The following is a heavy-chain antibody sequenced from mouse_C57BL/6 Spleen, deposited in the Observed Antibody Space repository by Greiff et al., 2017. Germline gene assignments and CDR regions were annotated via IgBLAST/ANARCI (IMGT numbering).Heavy chain of an antibody. Sequence: QVQLQQPGAELVRPGSSVKLSCKASGYTFTSYWMHWVKQRPIQGLEWIGNIDPSDSETHYNQKFKDKATLTVDKSSSTAYMQLSGLTSEDSAVYYCARTHYGSPWYFDVWGTGTTVTVSS. CDR1: GYTFTSYW. CDR3: ARTHYGSPWYFDV. V-gene: IGHV1-52*01. J-gene: IGHJ1*03. D-gene: IGHD1-1*01. CDR2: IDPSDSET.